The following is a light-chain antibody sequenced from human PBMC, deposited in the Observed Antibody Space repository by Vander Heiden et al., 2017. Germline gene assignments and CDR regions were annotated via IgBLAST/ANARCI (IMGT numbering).Light chain of an antibody. J-gene: IGLJ3*02. CDR3: QAWDSSFWV. CDR1: KLGDKY. Sequence: SYELTQPPSVSVSPGQTASITCSGDKLGDKYACWYQQKPGQSPVLVIYQDSKQTSGIPERFSGSNSGNTATLTISGTQAMDEADYYCQAWDSSFWVFGGGTKLTVL. CDR2: QDS. V-gene: IGLV3-1*01.